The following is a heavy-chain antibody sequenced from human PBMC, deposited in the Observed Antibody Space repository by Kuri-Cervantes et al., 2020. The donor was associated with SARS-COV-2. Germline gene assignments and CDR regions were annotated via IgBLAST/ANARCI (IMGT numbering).Heavy chain of an antibody. CDR2: INPNSGGT. CDR1: VYTFTGYY. CDR3: ASPAYYDILTGYRNLYYYGMDV. D-gene: IGHD3-9*01. Sequence: ASVKVSCKASVYTFTGYYMHWVRQAPGQGLEWMGWINPNSGGTNYAQKFQGWVTMTRDTSISTAYMELSRLRSDDTAVYYCASPAYYDILTGYRNLYYYGMDVWGQGITVVVSS. V-gene: IGHV1-2*04. J-gene: IGHJ6*02.